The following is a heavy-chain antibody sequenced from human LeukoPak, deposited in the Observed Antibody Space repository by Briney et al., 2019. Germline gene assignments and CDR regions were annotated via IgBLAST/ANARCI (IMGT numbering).Heavy chain of an antibody. J-gene: IGHJ3*02. CDR1: GFTFNDYA. V-gene: IGHV3-9*03. CDR3: AKATGPIYYDRSGGSFDM. D-gene: IGHD3-22*01. Sequence: PGGSLRLSCAASGFTFNDYAMNWVRQAPGKGLEWVSGISRNSDSIDYADSVKGRFTISRDNAKNSLYLQMNSLRAEDMALYYCAKATGPIYYDRSGGSFDMWGEGTMVTVSS. CDR2: ISRNSDSI.